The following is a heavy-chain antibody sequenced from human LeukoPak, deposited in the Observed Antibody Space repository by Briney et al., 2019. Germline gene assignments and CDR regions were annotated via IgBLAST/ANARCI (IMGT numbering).Heavy chain of an antibody. V-gene: IGHV1-69*05. J-gene: IGHJ6*03. CDR1: GGTFSSYA. CDR3: ARMIIYSSGWTLNQSYYYYMDV. D-gene: IGHD6-19*01. CDR2: IIPIFGTA. Sequence: GASVKVSYKASGGTFSSYAISWVRQAPGQGLEWMGGIIPIFGTANYAQKFQGRVTITTDESTSTAYMELSSLRSEDTAVYYCARMIIYSSGWTLNQSYYYYMDVWGKGTTVTVSS.